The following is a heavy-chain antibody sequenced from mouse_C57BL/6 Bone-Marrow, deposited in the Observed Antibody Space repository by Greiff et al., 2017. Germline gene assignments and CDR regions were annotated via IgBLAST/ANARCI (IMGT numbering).Heavy chain of an antibody. Sequence: QVQLQQPGAELVRPGSSVKLSCKASGYTFTGYWMHWVKQRPIQGLEWIGNIDPSDSETHYNQKFKDKATLTVDTSSSTAYMQLSSLTSEDSAVYYCAREVGYYGRSWYFDVWGTGTTVTVSA. CDR3: AREVGYYGRSWYFDV. CDR2: IDPSDSET. J-gene: IGHJ1*03. D-gene: IGHD1-1*01. CDR1: GYTFTGYW. V-gene: IGHV1-52*01.